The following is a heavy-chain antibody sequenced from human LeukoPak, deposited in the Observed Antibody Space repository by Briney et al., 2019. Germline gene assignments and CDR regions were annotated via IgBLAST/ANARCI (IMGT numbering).Heavy chain of an antibody. CDR2: IHPGDSDT. D-gene: IGHD4/OR15-4a*01. J-gene: IGHJ4*02. V-gene: IGHV5-51*01. Sequence: GESLKISCKGSGYTFSSYWIAWVRQMPGKGLGWMGIIHPGDSDTRYSPSFQGQVTISADRSLSTAYLQWSSLKASDTAMYYCARLLGASSAYFDYWGQGTLVTVSS. CDR1: GYTFSSYW. CDR3: ARLLGASSAYFDY.